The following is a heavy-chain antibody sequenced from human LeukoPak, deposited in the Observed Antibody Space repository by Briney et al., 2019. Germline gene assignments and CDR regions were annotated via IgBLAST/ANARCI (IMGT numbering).Heavy chain of an antibody. V-gene: IGHV1-2*02. J-gene: IGHJ4*02. Sequence: ASVKVSCKASGYTFTGYYMHWVRQAPGQGLEWMGWINPNSGDTNCAQKFQGRVTMTRDTSISTAYMELSRLRSDDTAVYYCARVQYCSSTSCYPFDYWGQGTLVTVSS. CDR1: GYTFTGYY. CDR2: INPNSGDT. CDR3: ARVQYCSSTSCYPFDY. D-gene: IGHD2-2*01.